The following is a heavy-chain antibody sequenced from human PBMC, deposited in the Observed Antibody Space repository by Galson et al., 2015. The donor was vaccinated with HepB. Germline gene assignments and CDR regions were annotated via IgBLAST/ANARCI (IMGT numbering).Heavy chain of an antibody. V-gene: IGHV5-51*01. J-gene: IGHJ4*02. CDR2: IYPGDSDT. CDR1: GYSFTTYW. Sequence: SGAEVKKPGESLKISCEASGYSFTTYWIGWVRQMPGKGLEWMGIIYPGDSDTRYSPSFQGQITISADRSTSTAFLQWSRLEASDTAIYFCTRRGFDSSWNNWGQGTLVTVSS. D-gene: IGHD6-13*01. CDR3: TRRGFDSSWNN.